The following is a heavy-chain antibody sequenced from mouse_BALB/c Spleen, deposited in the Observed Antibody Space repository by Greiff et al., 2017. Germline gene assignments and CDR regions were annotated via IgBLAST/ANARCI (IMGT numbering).Heavy chain of an antibody. J-gene: IGHJ3*01. CDR3: AREHLSWFAY. Sequence: LVKTGASVKISCKASGYSFTGYYMHWVKQSHGKSLEWIGYISCYNGATSYNQKFKGKASFTVDTSSSTAYMQFNSLTSEDSAVYYCAREHLSWFAYWGQGTLVTVSA. CDR2: ISCYNGAT. V-gene: IGHV1S34*01. CDR1: GYSFTGYY.